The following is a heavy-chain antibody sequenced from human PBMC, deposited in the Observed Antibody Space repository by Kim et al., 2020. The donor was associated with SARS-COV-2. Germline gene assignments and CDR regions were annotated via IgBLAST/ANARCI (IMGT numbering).Heavy chain of an antibody. CDR2: INTSGRST. CDR1: GFTFNYHG. J-gene: IGHJ4*01. V-gene: IGHV3-74*01. D-gene: IGHD4-17*01. CDR3: ARLPHTDTTCYYFDY. Sequence: GGSLRLSCAASGFTFNYHGIHWVRQAPGKGLEWVSLINTSGRSTTYADSVKGRFTISRDNAKNTLYLQMNSLSAEDTAVYDCARLPHTDTTCYYFDYW.